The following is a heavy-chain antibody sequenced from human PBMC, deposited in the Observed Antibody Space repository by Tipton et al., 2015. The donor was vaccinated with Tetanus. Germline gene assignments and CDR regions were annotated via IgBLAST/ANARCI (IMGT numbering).Heavy chain of an antibody. Sequence: SLRLSCAASGFTVSSNYMSWVRQAPGKGLEWVSVIYSGGSTYYADSVKGRFTISRDNAKNSLYLQMNSLRDEDTAVYYCASNRRDGYKHYYYGMDVWGQGTTVTVSS. CDR1: GFTVSSNY. V-gene: IGHV3-53*01. J-gene: IGHJ6*02. D-gene: IGHD5-24*01. CDR2: IYSGGST. CDR3: ASNRRDGYKHYYYGMDV.